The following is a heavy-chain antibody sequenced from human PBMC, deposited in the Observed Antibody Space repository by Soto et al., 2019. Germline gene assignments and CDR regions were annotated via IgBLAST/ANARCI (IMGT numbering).Heavy chain of an antibody. J-gene: IGHJ4*02. Sequence: GGSLRLSCAASGFTFSSYAMSWVRQAPGKGLEWVSAISGSGGSTYYADSVKGRFTISRDNSKNTLYLQMNSLRAEDTAVYYCANLLELYGEMNWGQGTLVTVSS. CDR2: ISGSGGST. V-gene: IGHV3-23*01. D-gene: IGHD4-17*01. CDR3: ANLLELYGEMN. CDR1: GFTFSSYA.